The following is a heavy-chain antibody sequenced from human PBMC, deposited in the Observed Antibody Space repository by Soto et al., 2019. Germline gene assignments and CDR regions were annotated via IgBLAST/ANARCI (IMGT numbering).Heavy chain of an antibody. CDR2: IYYSGST. CDR3: ARRYSSGFDY. J-gene: IGHJ4*02. D-gene: IGHD6-19*01. V-gene: IGHV4-59*08. CDR1: GGSINSYY. Sequence: QVQLQESGPGLVKPSETLSLTCTVSGGSINSYYWSWIRQPPGKGLEWIGYIYYSGSTKYNPSLKSRVNISVDTSKNQFSLTLSSVTAADTAVYYCARRYSSGFDYWGQGTLVTVSS.